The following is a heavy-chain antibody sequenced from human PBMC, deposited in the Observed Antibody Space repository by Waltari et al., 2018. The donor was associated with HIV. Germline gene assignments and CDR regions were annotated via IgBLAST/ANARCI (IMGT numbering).Heavy chain of an antibody. V-gene: IGHV4-39*02. Sequence: QLQLQESGPGLVKPSETLSLTCNVSGGSISSSIYYWGWIRQPPGKGLEWIVSIYYSGRTYYNPSLKSRITISVDTSKNHFSLRLSSVTAADTAVYFCASGEYHYDNSNYKYDGHRTFDVWGQGTMVSVSS. CDR3: ASGEYHYDNSNYKYDGHRTFDV. CDR1: GGSISSSIYY. D-gene: IGHD3-22*01. CDR2: IYYSGRT. J-gene: IGHJ3*01.